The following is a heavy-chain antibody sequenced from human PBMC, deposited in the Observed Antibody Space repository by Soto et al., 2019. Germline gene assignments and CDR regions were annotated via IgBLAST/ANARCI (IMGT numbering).Heavy chain of an antibody. CDR2: INHSGST. D-gene: IGHD3-22*01. CDR3: ARGFVVVIISDAFDI. J-gene: IGHJ3*02. V-gene: IGHV4-34*01. Sequence: LSLTCAVYGGSFSGYYWSWIRQPPGKGLEWIGEINHSGSTNYNPSLKSRVTISVDTSKNQFSLKLSSVTAADTAVYYCARGFVVVIISDAFDIWGQGTMVTVSS. CDR1: GGSFSGYY.